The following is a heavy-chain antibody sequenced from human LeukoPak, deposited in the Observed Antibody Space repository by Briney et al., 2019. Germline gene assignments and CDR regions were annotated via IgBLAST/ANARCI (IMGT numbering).Heavy chain of an antibody. CDR1: GYSFTSYW. D-gene: IGHD3-22*01. V-gene: IGHV5-51*01. Sequence: GESLKISCKGSGYSFTSYWIGWVRQPPGKGLEWMGIIYPGDSDTRYSPSFQGQVTTSVDKSISTAYLQWNTLKASDTAMYYCARTDGSGSTLSFDMWGQGTMVTVSS. CDR2: IYPGDSDT. CDR3: ARTDGSGSTLSFDM. J-gene: IGHJ3*02.